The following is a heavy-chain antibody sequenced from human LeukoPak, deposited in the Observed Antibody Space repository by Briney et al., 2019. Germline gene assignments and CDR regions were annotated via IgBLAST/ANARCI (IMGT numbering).Heavy chain of an antibody. CDR2: ISYDGSNK. J-gene: IGHJ3*02. D-gene: IGHD3-10*01. Sequence: RGSLRLSCAASGFTFSSYGMHWVRQAPGMGLEWVAVISYDGSNKYYADSVKGRFTISRDNAKNTLYLQMNSLRVEDTALYYCARVLPGSGTYSAFDIWGQGTMVTVSS. CDR3: ARVLPGSGTYSAFDI. CDR1: GFTFSSYG. V-gene: IGHV3-30*03.